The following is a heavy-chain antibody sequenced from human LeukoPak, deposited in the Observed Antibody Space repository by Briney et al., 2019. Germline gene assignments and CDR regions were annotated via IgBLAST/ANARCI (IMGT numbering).Heavy chain of an antibody. J-gene: IGHJ4*02. CDR2: ISAYNGNT. Sequence: ASVKVSCKASGYTFTSYGISWVRQAPRQGLEWMGWISAYNGNTNYAQKLQGRVTMTTDTSTSTAYMELRSLRSDGTAVYYCARDDSYGSLFDYWGQGTLVTVSS. D-gene: IGHD5-18*01. CDR3: ARDDSYGSLFDY. CDR1: GYTFTSYG. V-gene: IGHV1-18*01.